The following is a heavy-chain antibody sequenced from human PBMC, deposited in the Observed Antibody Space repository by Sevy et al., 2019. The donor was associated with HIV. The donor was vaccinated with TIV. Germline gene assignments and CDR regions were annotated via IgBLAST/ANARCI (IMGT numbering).Heavy chain of an antibody. CDR1: GFTFSSYI. CDR2: ISSSSSYI. CDR3: GTTVTQWDWFDP. V-gene: IGHV3-21*01. D-gene: IGHD4-17*01. Sequence: GGSLRLSCAASGFTFSSYIMNWVRQAPGKGLEWVSSISSSSSYIYYADSVKGRFTISRDNAKNSLYLQMNSLRAEDTAVYYCGTTVTQWDWFDPWGQGTLVTVSS. J-gene: IGHJ5*02.